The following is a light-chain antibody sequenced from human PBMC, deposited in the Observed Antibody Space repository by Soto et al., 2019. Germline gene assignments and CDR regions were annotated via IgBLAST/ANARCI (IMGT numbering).Light chain of an antibody. V-gene: IGLV1-47*01. CDR3: ATWDDSLSGPV. CDR2: ENN. CDR1: TSNIGSSS. Sequence: QSVLRQPPSASGTPGQSVTISCSGSTSNIGSSSVYWYQQLPGTAPKVFIYENNRRPSGVPDRFSGSKSGTSASLAISGLRSEDEADYYCATWDDSLSGPVLGGGTKLTVL. J-gene: IGLJ2*01.